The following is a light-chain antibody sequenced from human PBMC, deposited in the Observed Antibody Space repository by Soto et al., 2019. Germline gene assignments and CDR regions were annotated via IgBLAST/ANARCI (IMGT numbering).Light chain of an antibody. J-gene: IGKJ1*01. CDR1: QAVNAN. V-gene: IGKV3-15*01. CDR3: QHYNNWPPWT. Sequence: EIVLTQSPGTLSLSPGERATLYGMSFQAVNANFLAWYQQKPGQAPRLLIYGASTRAPGIPARFSGSGSETEFTLTISSLQSEDFAVYYCQHYNNWPPWTFGQGTKVDI. CDR2: GAS.